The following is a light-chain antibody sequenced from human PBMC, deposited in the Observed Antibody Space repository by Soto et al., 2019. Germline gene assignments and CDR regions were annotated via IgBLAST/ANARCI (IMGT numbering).Light chain of an antibody. CDR1: SSDVGGYDY. Sequence: QSALAQPASVSGSPGQSITISCTGTSSDVGGYDYVSWYQLHPGKAPKLMIFGVSNRPSGVSYRFSGSKSGNTASLTISGLQVEDEADYFCSSYSISTAYLFGNGTKVTVL. V-gene: IGLV2-14*01. CDR2: GVS. CDR3: SSYSISTAYL. J-gene: IGLJ1*01.